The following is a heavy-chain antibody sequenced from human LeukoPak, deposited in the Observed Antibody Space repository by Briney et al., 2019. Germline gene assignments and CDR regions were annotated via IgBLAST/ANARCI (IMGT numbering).Heavy chain of an antibody. CDR3: ARVRITISSRRGFDY. Sequence: RGSLRLSCAASGFTFSSYEMNWVRQAPGKGLEWVSYTSSSGSTIYYADSVKGRFTISRDNAKNSLYLQMNSLRAEDTAVYYCARVRITISSRRGFDYWGQGTLVTVSS. D-gene: IGHD3-9*01. J-gene: IGHJ4*02. V-gene: IGHV3-48*03. CDR2: TSSSGSTI. CDR1: GFTFSSYE.